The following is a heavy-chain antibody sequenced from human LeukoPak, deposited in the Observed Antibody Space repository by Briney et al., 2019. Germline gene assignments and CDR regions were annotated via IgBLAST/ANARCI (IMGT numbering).Heavy chain of an antibody. CDR3: ARDPSTGTTPLYNWFDP. CDR2: ISAYNGNT. Sequence: ASVKVSCKASGYTFTSYGISWVRQAPGQGLEWMGWISAYNGNTNYAQKLPGRVTMTTDTSTSTAYMELRSLRSDDTAVYYCARDPSTGTTPLYNWFDPWGQGTLVTVSS. CDR1: GYTFTSYG. V-gene: IGHV1-18*01. D-gene: IGHD1-7*01. J-gene: IGHJ5*02.